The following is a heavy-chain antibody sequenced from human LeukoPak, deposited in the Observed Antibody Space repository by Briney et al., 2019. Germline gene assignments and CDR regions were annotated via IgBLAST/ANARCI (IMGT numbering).Heavy chain of an antibody. CDR2: INQNGREK. V-gene: IGHV3-7*01. J-gene: IGHJ4*02. Sequence: GGYLRLSCEVSGLTFSTYWMSWVRQAPGKGVEGVASINQNGREKYYVESVKRRFTISRDNAKDSLYLQMNSLRDEDTAVYYCARSLGDDWGQGTLVTVSS. CDR1: GLTFSTYW. D-gene: IGHD3-16*01. CDR3: ARSLGDD.